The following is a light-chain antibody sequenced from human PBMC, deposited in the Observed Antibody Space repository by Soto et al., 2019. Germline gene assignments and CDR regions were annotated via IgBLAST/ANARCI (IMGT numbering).Light chain of an antibody. CDR1: SSNTGGNS. V-gene: IGLV1-51*01. CDR2: DDN. J-gene: IGLJ1*01. CDR3: GSWDSSLSAYV. Sequence: QSVLTQPPPLSAAPGQKVTISGPGNSSNTGGNSVSWSQQLPGTAPKLLIYDDNKRPSGIPDRFSGSKSGTSATLGITGFQTGDEADYYCGSWDSSLSAYVFGTGTKVTVL.